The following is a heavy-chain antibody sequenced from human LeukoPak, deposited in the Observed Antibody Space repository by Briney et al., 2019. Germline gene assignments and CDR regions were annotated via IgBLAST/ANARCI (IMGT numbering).Heavy chain of an antibody. Sequence: QSGGSLRLSCAASGFTFSSYDMHWVRQATGKGLEWVSAIGTAGDPCYPGSVKGRFTISRENAKNSLYLQMNSLRAGDTAVYYCARSSGDFLFDYWGQGTLVTVSS. J-gene: IGHJ4*02. CDR2: IGTAGDP. D-gene: IGHD4-17*01. V-gene: IGHV3-13*05. CDR1: GFTFSSYD. CDR3: ARSSGDFLFDY.